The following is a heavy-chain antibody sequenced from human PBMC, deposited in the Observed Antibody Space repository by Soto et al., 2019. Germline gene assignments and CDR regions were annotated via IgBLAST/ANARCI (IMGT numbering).Heavy chain of an antibody. CDR1: GGAFVNYA. CDR2: VIPFSGAA. V-gene: IGHV1-69*01. J-gene: IGHJ5*02. Sequence: QVQLVQSGTEVKRPGSSVKVSCKSSGGAFVNYAITWVRQAPGQGLEWMGGVIPFSGAAVNAQKFQGRVILTAHPSASTAYLEVSSLRSDDTAVYYCARDIGGSLHPWGPGNLVIVSS. D-gene: IGHD3-16*01. CDR3: ARDIGGSLHP.